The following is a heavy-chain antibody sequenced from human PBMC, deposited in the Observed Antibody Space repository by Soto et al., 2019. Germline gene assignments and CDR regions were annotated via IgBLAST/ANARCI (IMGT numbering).Heavy chain of an antibody. CDR1: GGSISSADNY. Sequence: SETLSLTCSVSGGSISSADNYWSWIRQAPGKGLEWIGYIYYSGSIFYNPSLESRVTISVDTSKNQFSLKLRSVTAADTAVYYCARDDCKGSRCSYYYGLDVWGQGTTVTVSS. D-gene: IGHD3-22*01. V-gene: IGHV4-30-4*08. CDR3: ARDDCKGSRCSYYYGLDV. J-gene: IGHJ6*02. CDR2: IYYSGSI.